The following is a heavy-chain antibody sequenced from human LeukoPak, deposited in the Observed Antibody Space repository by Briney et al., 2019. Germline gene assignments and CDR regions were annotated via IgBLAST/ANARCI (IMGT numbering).Heavy chain of an antibody. D-gene: IGHD4-11*01. CDR3: AKDGLASNYDLGY. V-gene: IGHV3-30-3*01. CDR1: GFTFSSYA. CDR2: ISYDGSNK. J-gene: IGHJ4*02. Sequence: GGSLRLSCAASGFTFSSYAMHWVRQAPGKGLEWVAVISYDGSNKYYADSVKGRFTISRDNSKNTLYLQMNSLRAEDTAVYYCAKDGLASNYDLGYWGQGTLVTVSS.